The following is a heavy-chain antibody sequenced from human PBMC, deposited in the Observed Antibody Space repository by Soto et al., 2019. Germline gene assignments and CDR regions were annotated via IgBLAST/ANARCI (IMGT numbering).Heavy chain of an antibody. CDR2: INSDGSST. CDR3: ARGPSAYYDILTGYYAGSDPDY. J-gene: IGHJ4*02. D-gene: IGHD3-9*01. CDR1: GFTFSSYW. V-gene: IGHV3-74*01. Sequence: GGSLRLSCAASGFTFSSYWMHWVRQAPGKGLVWVSRINSDGSSTSYADSVKGRFTISRDNAKNTLYLQMNSLRAEDTAVYYCARGPSAYYDILTGYYAGSDPDYWGQGTLVTVSS.